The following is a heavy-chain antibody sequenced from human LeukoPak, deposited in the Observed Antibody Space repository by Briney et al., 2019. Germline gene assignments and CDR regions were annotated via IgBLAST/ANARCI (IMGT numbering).Heavy chain of an antibody. V-gene: IGHV4-34*01. CDR3: ARVNWICDY. D-gene: IGHD1-20*01. J-gene: IGHJ4*02. CDR2: IHHSGST. CDR1: GGSFSGYY. Sequence: PSETLSLTCAVYGGSFSGYYWSWIRQPPGKGLEWIGSIHHSGSTYYNPSLKSRVTISVDTSKNNFSLKLSSVTAADTAVYYCARVNWICDYWGQGTLVTVSS.